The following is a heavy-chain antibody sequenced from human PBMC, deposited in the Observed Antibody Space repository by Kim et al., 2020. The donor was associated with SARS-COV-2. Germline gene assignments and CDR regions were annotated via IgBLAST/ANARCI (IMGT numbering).Heavy chain of an antibody. CDR2: ISYRGST. Sequence: SETLSHTCSVSGDSLYSYYWSWIRQPPGKGLEWIGHISYRGSTNYNPSLKSRVSMSVDTSKNQFSFNLNSVTAADTAVYYCARARWLPFHDALDKWGLGT. D-gene: IGHD6-19*01. CDR3: ARARWLPFHDALDK. J-gene: IGHJ3*02. V-gene: IGHV4-59*01. CDR1: GDSLYSYY.